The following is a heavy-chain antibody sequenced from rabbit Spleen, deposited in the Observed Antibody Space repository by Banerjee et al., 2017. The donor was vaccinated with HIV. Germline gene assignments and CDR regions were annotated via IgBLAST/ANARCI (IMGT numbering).Heavy chain of an antibody. D-gene: IGHD1-1*01. Sequence: QEQLKETGGGLVQPGGSLTLSCKASGFDVSSDYMTWVRQAPGKGLEWIACIDTGSSGFTYFATWAKGRFTCSKTSSTTVTLQMTRLTAADTATYFCARDTSSSFSSYGMDLWGPGTLVTVS. CDR2: IDTGSSGFT. V-gene: IGHV1S45*01. CDR3: ARDTSSSFSSYGMDL. J-gene: IGHJ6*01. CDR1: GFDVSSDYM.